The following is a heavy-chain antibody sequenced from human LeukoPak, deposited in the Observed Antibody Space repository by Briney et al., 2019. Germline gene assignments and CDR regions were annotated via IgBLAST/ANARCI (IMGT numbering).Heavy chain of an antibody. J-gene: IGHJ4*02. CDR1: GYTPTNYH. Sequence: GSSQRVSCKAPGYTPTNYHIASVRQAPGQGLERMGWVSANDGNTVYAQRLQSRVTMTTDTSTSVAYMELRSLTSDDTAVYYCTRAPPGMTMMTDYWGQGTLVTVSS. CDR2: VSANDGNT. D-gene: IGHD3-22*01. V-gene: IGHV1-18*01. CDR3: TRAPPGMTMMTDY.